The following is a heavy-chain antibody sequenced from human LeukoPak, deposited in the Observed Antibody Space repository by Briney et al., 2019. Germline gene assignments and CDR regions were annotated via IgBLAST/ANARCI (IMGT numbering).Heavy chain of an antibody. V-gene: IGHV1-46*03. J-gene: IGHJ6*03. CDR3: AIRGPYYYYYYMDV. Sequence: GASVKVSCKASGYTFTSYYMHWVRHAPGQGLEWMGIINPSGGSTSYAQKFQGRVTMTKDTSTSTVYMELSSPRSEDTAVYYCAIRGPYYYYYYMDVWGKGTTVTVSS. CDR2: INPSGGST. CDR1: GYTFTSYY.